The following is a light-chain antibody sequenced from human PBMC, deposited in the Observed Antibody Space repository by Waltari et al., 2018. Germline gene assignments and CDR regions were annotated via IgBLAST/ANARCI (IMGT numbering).Light chain of an antibody. CDR2: WAS. J-gene: IGKJ4*01. CDR3: QQYYSNPLT. Sequence: DIVMTQSPDSLAVSLGERATINCRSSQSVLYSSTNKKHLAWYQQEPGQPPKLLIYWASTRESGVPDRISGSGSGTDFTLTISSLQAEDVGVYYCQQYYSNPLTFGGGTKVEI. CDR1: QSVLYSSTNKKH. V-gene: IGKV4-1*01.